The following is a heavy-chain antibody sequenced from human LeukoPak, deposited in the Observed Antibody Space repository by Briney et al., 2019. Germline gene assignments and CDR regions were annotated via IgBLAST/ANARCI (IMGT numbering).Heavy chain of an antibody. V-gene: IGHV3-23*01. CDR2: ISGSGTVT. CDR3: AKTSVGEGRIIGSGYFDN. Sequence: GGSLSLSCAASGFTFSNHAMNWVRQAPGKGLEWVSIISGSGTVTYYADSVKGRFTISRDNSRNTLYLQMNSLRAEDTALYYCAKTSVGEGRIIGSGYFDNWGQGTLVTISS. CDR1: GFTFSNHA. D-gene: IGHD2-15*01. J-gene: IGHJ4*02.